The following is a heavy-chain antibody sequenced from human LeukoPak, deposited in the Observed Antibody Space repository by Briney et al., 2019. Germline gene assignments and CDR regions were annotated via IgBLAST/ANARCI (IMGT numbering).Heavy chain of an antibody. CDR1: GFTFSSYS. CDR2: ISSSGGTI. Sequence: PGGSLRLSCAASGFTFSSYSMNWVRQAPGKGLEGVSYISSSGGTIYYADSVKGRFTISRDNAKNSLYLQMNSLRAEDTAVYYCARSPIPYYYDSSGYKGRNAFDIWGQGTMVTVSS. J-gene: IGHJ3*02. D-gene: IGHD3-22*01. CDR3: ARSPIPYYYDSSGYKGRNAFDI. V-gene: IGHV3-48*01.